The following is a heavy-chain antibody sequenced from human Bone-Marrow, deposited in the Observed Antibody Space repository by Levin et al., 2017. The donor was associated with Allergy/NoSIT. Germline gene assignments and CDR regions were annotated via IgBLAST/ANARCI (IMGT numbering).Heavy chain of an antibody. J-gene: IGHJ4*02. Sequence: EASVKVSCKGSGYKFTSYWIGWVRQMPGKGLEWMGIIYPGDSDTRYSPSFQGQVTISADKSISTAYLQWSSLKASDTAMYYCASPGYYFGSGAGIGSGLGWGQGTLVTVSS. CDR1: GYKFTSYW. CDR2: IYPGDSDT. V-gene: IGHV5-51*01. CDR3: ASPGYYFGSGAGIGSGLG. D-gene: IGHD3-10*01.